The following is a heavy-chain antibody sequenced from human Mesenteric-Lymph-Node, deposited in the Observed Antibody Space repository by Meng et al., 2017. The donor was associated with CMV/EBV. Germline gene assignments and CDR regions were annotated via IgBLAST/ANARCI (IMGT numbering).Heavy chain of an antibody. CDR1: GCTFSSYW. CDR2: INSDGSST. D-gene: IGHD4-17*01. J-gene: IGHJ2*01. CDR3: ARVDYGDYPYWYFDL. Sequence: SGCTFSSYWMHWVRQAPGKGLVWVSRINSDGSSTSYADSVKGRFTISRDNAKNTLYLQMNSLRAEDTAVYYCARVDYGDYPYWYFDLWGRGTLVTVSS. V-gene: IGHV3-74*01.